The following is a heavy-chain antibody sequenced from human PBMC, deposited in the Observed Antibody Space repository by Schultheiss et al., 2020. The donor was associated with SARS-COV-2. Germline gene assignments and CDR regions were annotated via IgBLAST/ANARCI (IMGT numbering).Heavy chain of an antibody. V-gene: IGHV4-39*01. D-gene: IGHD6-19*01. J-gene: IGHJ5*02. CDR2: IYYSGST. Sequence: SETLSLTCTVSGGSINSSSYYWGWIRQPPGKGLEWIGSIYYSGSTYYNPSLKSRVTISVDTSKNQFSLKLSSVTAADTAVYYCARGPPSAVAGNNWFDPWGQGTLVTVSS. CDR3: ARGPPSAVAGNNWFDP. CDR1: GGSINSSSYY.